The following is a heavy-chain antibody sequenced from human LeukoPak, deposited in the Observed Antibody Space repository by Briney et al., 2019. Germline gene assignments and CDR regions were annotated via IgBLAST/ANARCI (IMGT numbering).Heavy chain of an antibody. D-gene: IGHD5-24*01. Sequence: SETLSLTCTVSGGSIYSGSYYWSWIRQPAGKGLEWIGRIYTSGSTNYNPSLKSRVIISVDTSKNQFSLKLSSVTAADTAVYYCARDRRDGYNLYYFDLWGQGTLVTVSS. CDR1: GGSIYSGSYY. CDR2: IYTSGST. V-gene: IGHV4-61*02. J-gene: IGHJ4*02. CDR3: ARDRRDGYNLYYFDL.